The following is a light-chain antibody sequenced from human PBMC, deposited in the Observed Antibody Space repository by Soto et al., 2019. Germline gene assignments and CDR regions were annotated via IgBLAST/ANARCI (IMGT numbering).Light chain of an antibody. CDR1: QSLNSW. Sequence: DIQMTQSPSTLSASVGDRVTITCRASQSLNSWLAWYQHKPGKAPKLLIHKASILASGVPSRFSGSDSGAELPLTISSLQPDDFATYYCQHYIGYSGMFGQGTKVDIK. CDR3: QHYIGYSGM. CDR2: KAS. J-gene: IGKJ1*01. V-gene: IGKV1-5*03.